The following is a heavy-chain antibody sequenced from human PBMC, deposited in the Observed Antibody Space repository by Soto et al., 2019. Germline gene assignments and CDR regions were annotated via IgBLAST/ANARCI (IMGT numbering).Heavy chain of an antibody. J-gene: IGHJ6*02. D-gene: IGHD6-19*01. CDR1: GFTFSSYS. Sequence: GGSLRLSCAASGFTFSSYSMNWVRQAPGKGLEWVSSISSSSSYIYYADSVKGRFTISRDNAKNSLYLQMNSLRAEDTAVYYCARVLRIAVGGTFDYYYGMDVWGQGTTVTVSS. CDR2: ISSSSSYI. CDR3: ARVLRIAVGGTFDYYYGMDV. V-gene: IGHV3-21*01.